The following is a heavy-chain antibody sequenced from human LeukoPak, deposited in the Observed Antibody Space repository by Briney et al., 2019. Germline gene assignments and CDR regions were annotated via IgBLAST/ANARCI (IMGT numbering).Heavy chain of an antibody. Sequence: GGSLRPSCAASCFTFSNAYMNWVRQAPGKGMEWVGRIKPKTDGETTEYAAPVKDRFSISRDDSKSMMYLQMNSLKTEETAVYYCITPLPYSAKGGQGTLVTVSS. J-gene: IGHJ4*02. V-gene: IGHV3-15*07. D-gene: IGHD2-21*01. CDR2: IKPKTDGETT. CDR1: CFTFSNAY. CDR3: ITPLPYSAK.